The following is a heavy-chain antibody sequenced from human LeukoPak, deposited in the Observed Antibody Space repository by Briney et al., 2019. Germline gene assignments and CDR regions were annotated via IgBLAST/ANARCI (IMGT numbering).Heavy chain of an antibody. Sequence: ASVKVSCKASGYPFPSYDINWVRQATGQGLEWMGWVNPNSGNTGYAQKFQGRVTITRNTSISTAYMELSSLRSEDTAVYYCARAGGSGSYGYYFDYWGQGTLVTVSS. J-gene: IGHJ4*02. D-gene: IGHD1-26*01. CDR2: VNPNSGNT. CDR1: GYPFPSYD. CDR3: ARAGGSGSYGYYFDY. V-gene: IGHV1-8*03.